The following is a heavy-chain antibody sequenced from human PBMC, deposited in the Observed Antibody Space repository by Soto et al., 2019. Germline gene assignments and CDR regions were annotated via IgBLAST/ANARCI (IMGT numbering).Heavy chain of an antibody. D-gene: IGHD3-22*01. V-gene: IGHV4-59*03. CDR1: GGSMNYYY. CDR2: VSHTGST. J-gene: IGHJ5*02. CDR3: ARYSPPKKAYDSNPGWFDP. Sequence: QVQLQESGPGQVKPSETLSLTCSVSGGSMNYYYWTWIRQPPGKGLEWIGSVSHTGSTTYSPSLKSRRVISLDTSRNQFSLTLSSVTAADTAVYFCARYSPPKKAYDSNPGWFDPWGQGTLVAVTS.